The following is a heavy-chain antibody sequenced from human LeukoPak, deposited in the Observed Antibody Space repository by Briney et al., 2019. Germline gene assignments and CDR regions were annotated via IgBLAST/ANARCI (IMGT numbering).Heavy chain of an antibody. CDR2: INPNSGGT. V-gene: IGHV1-2*02. D-gene: IGHD4-17*01. CDR1: GYTFTGYY. J-gene: IGHJ3*02. CDR3: ARVTDYGYDAFDI. Sequence: ASVKASCKASGYTFTGYYMHWVRQAPGQGLEWMGWINPNSGGTNYAQKFQGRVTMTRDTSISTAYMELSRLRSDDTAVYYCARVTDYGYDAFDIWGQGTMVTVSS.